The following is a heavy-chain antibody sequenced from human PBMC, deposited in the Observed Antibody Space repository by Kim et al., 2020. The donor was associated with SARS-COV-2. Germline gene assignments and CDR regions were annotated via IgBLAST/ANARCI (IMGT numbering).Heavy chain of an antibody. CDR3: AHPPHPDY. CDR2: ISGSGDTT. CDR1: GFTFSNYG. J-gene: IGHJ4*02. V-gene: IGHV3-23*01. Sequence: GGSLRLSCAASGFTFSNYGMSWVRQAPGKGLEWVSGISGSGDTTSYADSVKGRFTISRDNSKKALYLQMSSLRAEDTAIYYCAHPPHPDYWGQGTLVTVS.